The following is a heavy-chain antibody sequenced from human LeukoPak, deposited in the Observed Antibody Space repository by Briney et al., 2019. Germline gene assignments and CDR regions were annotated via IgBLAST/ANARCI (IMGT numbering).Heavy chain of an antibody. D-gene: IGHD3-10*01. J-gene: IGHJ4*02. CDR3: AKRERPDSGSFDY. Sequence: GRSLRLSCAASGFTFSSYGMHWVRQAPGKGLEWVAVISYDGTNKDFADSVKGRFTISRDNSKNTLYLEMNSLRAEDTAVYYCAKRERPDSGSFDYWGQGTLVTVSS. CDR2: ISYDGTNK. CDR1: GFTFSSYG. V-gene: IGHV3-30*18.